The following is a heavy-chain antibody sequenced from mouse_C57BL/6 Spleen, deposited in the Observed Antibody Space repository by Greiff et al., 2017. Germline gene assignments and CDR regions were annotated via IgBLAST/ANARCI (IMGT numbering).Heavy chain of an antibody. J-gene: IGHJ4*01. D-gene: IGHD1-1*01. CDR3: ARHEVYYYGSSSYAMDY. V-gene: IGHV1-62-2*01. CDR2: FYPGSGSI. CDR1: GYTFTEYT. Sequence: QVQLKESGAELVKPGASVKLSCKASGYTFTEYTIHWVKQRSGQGLEWIGWFYPGSGSIKYNEKFKDKATLTADKSSSTVYMELSRLTSEDSAVYFCARHEVYYYGSSSYAMDYWGQGTSVTVSS.